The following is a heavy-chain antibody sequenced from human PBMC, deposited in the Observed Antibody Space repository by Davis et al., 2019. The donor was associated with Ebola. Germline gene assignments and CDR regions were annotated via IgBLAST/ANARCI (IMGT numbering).Heavy chain of an antibody. CDR1: GFTFDDYA. CDR2: ISWNSGSI. J-gene: IGHJ6*02. Sequence: GGSLRLSCAASGFTFDDYAMHWVRQAPGKGLEWVSGISWNSGSIGYADSVKGRFTISRDNAKNSLYLQMNSLRADDTALYYCAKDRLMVVYASYGMDVWGQGTTVTVSS. CDR3: AKDRLMVVYASYGMDV. D-gene: IGHD2-8*02. V-gene: IGHV3-9*01.